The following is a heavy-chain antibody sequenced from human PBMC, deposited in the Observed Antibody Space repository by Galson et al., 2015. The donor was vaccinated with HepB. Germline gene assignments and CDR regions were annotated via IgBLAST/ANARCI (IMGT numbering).Heavy chain of an antibody. CDR1: GGSFSGYY. V-gene: IGHV4-34*01. D-gene: IGHD2-15*01. Sequence: LSLTCAVYGGSFSGYYWSWIRQPPGKGLEWIGEINHSGSTNYNPSLKSRVTISVDTSKNQFSLKLSSVTAADTAVYYCARERGHIKGYCSGGSCREKRGYYYYGMDVWGQGTTVTVSS. J-gene: IGHJ6*02. CDR3: ARERGHIKGYCSGGSCREKRGYYYYGMDV. CDR2: INHSGST.